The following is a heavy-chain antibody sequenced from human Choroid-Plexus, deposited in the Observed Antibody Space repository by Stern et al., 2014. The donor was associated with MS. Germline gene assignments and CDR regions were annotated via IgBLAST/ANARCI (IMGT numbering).Heavy chain of an antibody. V-gene: IGHV3-30*18. Sequence: VQLVQSGGGVVQPGRPLRLSCAASGFTFGSCAMHWVRQAPGKGLEWVAGVSYDGSNKYYADSVKGRFTVSRDTSPNTLYMQMSXXXXXXXAVYYCAKDRQYLTYFFDHWGQGSLVT. D-gene: IGHD2-8*01. CDR1: GFTFGSCA. CDR3: AKDRQYLTYFFDH. CDR2: VSYDGSNK. J-gene: IGHJ5*02.